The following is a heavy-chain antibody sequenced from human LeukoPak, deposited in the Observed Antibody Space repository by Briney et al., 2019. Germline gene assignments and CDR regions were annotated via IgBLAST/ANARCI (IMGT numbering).Heavy chain of an antibody. J-gene: IGHJ4*02. CDR3: TSQGVIDY. CDR1: GFTFSGSA. D-gene: IGHD3-16*01. V-gene: IGHV3-73*01. Sequence: GRSLKLSCAASGFTFSGSAMHWVRQASGKGLEWVGRIRSKANSYATAYAASVKGRFTISRDDSKNTAYLQMNSLKTEDTAVYYCTSQGVIDYWGQGTLVTVSS. CDR2: IRSKANSYAT.